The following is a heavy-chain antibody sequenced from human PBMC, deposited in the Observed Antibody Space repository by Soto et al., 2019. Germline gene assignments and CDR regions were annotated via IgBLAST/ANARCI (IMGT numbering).Heavy chain of an antibody. CDR2: SNHSGST. Sequence: SKTLSLTCAGYGLTFSGYYWIWKRQPPGKGLERIEESNHSGSTDYNPPLKSRVTISVDTTKVHFSLKLSCVAAADTSVYYCARGQYVLRYVDWSPGMDVWGQGTTVTVSS. CDR1: GLTFSGYY. CDR3: ARGQYVLRYVDWSPGMDV. J-gene: IGHJ6*02. V-gene: IGHV4-34*01. D-gene: IGHD3-9*01.